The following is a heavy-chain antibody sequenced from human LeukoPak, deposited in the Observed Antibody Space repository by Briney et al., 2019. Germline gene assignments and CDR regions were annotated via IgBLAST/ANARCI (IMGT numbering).Heavy chain of an antibody. J-gene: IGHJ6*03. Sequence: AASVKVSCKASGYTFTGYYMHWVRQAPGQGLEWMGWINPNSGGTNYAQKFQGRVTMTRDTSISTAYMELSRLRSDDTAVYYCASLWYSSSSFYYMDVWGKGTTVTVSS. CDR1: GYTFTGYY. V-gene: IGHV1-2*02. CDR2: INPNSGGT. CDR3: ASLWYSSSSFYYMDV. D-gene: IGHD6-6*01.